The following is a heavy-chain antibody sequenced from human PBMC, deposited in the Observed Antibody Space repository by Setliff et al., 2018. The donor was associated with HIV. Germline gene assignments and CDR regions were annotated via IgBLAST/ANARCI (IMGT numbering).Heavy chain of an antibody. CDR3: ARSQETSVAATEI. CDR1: GVSIVSGGFY. CDR2: LYIRTGTT. J-gene: IGHJ3*02. V-gene: IGHV4-61*09. Sequence: SETLSLTCSVSGVSIVSGGFYWSWIRQPAGKGLEWIGHLYIRTGTTNYSPSLKGRVTISLDTSNNQFSLSLSSVTASDTAVYFCARSQETSVAATEIWGQGTMVTVSS. D-gene: IGHD2-15*01.